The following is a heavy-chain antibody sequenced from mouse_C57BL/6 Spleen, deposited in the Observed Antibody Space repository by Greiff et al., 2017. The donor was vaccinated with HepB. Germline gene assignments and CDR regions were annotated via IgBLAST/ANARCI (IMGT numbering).Heavy chain of an antibody. CDR3: ARGSYYYGGDGYFDV. J-gene: IGHJ1*03. CDR2: INPNNGGT. D-gene: IGHD1-1*01. Sequence: VQLQQSGPELVKPGASVKISCKASGYTFTDYYMNWVKQSHGKSLEWIGDINPNNGGTSYNQKFKGKATLTVDKSSSTAYMELRSLTSEDSAVYYCARGSYYYGGDGYFDVWGTGTTVTVSS. V-gene: IGHV1-26*01. CDR1: GYTFTDYY.